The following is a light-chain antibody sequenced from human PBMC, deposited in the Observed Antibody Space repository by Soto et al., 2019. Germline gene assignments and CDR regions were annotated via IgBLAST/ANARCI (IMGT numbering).Light chain of an antibody. CDR2: REN. CDR3: AAWDVRLNGYV. Sequence: QSVLTQPPSASGTPGQRVAIPCSGSRSNIGSNTVNWYQQLPGMAPKLLIYRENQRPSGVPDRFSGSKSGTSASLAISGLQSEDEVDYGCAAWDVRLNGYVFGTGAKVTVL. CDR1: RSNIGSNT. V-gene: IGLV1-44*01. J-gene: IGLJ1*01.